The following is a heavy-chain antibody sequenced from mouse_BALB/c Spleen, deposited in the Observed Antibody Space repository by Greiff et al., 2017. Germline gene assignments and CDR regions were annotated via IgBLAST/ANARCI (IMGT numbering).Heavy chain of an antibody. V-gene: IGHV5-6*01. CDR1: GFTFSSYG. J-gene: IGHJ2*01. Sequence: EVQVVESGGDLVKPGGSLKLSCAASGFTFSSYGMSWVRQTPDKRLEWVATISSGGSYTYYPDSVKGRFTISRDNAKNTLYLQMSSLKSEDTAMYYCARHSGSSYWDYWGQGTTLTVSS. D-gene: IGHD1-1*01. CDR3: ARHSGSSYWDY. CDR2: ISSGGSYT.